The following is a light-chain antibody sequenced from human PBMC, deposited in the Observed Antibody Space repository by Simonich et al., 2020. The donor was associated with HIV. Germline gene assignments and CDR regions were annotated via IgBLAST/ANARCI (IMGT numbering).Light chain of an antibody. CDR3: CSYGGSSTAM. V-gene: IGLV2-23*01. CDR1: SSDVGSSNL. CDR2: ESS. J-gene: IGLJ7*01. Sequence: QSALTPPASVSGSPGQSITISCTGTSSDVGSSNLVSWYQHHPGKAPKLMLYESSKRPSGVSNRFSGSKSGNTASLTISGLQAEDEAYYYCCSYGGSSTAMFGGGTQLTVL.